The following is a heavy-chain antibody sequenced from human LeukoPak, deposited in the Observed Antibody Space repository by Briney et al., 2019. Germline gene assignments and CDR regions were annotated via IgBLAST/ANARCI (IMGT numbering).Heavy chain of an antibody. V-gene: IGHV1-46*01. CDR1: GYTFTTYY. CDR2: INPSGGST. D-gene: IGHD1-26*01. Sequence: ASVKVSCKASGYTFTTYYLHWVRQAPGQGLEWMGIINPSGGSTTYAQKFRGRVTMTWDTSTSTVYMELSSLRSEDTAVYYCAREPRKVGASTYDAFDIWGQGTMVTVSS. CDR3: AREPRKVGASTYDAFDI. J-gene: IGHJ3*02.